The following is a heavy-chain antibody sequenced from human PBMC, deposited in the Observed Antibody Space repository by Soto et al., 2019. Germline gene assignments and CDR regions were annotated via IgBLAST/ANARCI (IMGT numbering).Heavy chain of an antibody. V-gene: IGHV3-23*01. CDR1: GFTFRTYA. Sequence: PGGSLRLSCAASGFTFRTYAMSWVRQAPGKGLEWVSAISDSGTNTYYADSVKGRFTISRDNSKNTLFLQMNSLRVEDSAFYYCAGWMGPTAAFDYWGLGTLVTVSS. CDR2: ISDSGTNT. D-gene: IGHD6-19*01. J-gene: IGHJ4*02. CDR3: AGWMGPTAAFDY.